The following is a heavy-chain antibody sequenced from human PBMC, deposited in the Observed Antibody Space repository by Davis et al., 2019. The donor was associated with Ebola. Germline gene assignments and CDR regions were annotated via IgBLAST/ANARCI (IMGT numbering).Heavy chain of an antibody. Sequence: PSETLSLTCTVSGGSISSYFSSCIRQPAGKGLEWIGRIYTSGSTNYNPSLKSRVTMSVDTSKNQFSLKLSSVTAADTAVYYCARDRGERNIVVVPADPYYYYYMDVWGKGTTVTVSS. CDR3: ARDRGERNIVVVPADPYYYYYMDV. V-gene: IGHV4-4*07. CDR1: GGSISSYF. D-gene: IGHD2-2*01. J-gene: IGHJ6*03. CDR2: IYTSGST.